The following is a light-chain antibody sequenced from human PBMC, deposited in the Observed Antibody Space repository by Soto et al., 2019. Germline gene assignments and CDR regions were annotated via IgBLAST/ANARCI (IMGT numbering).Light chain of an antibody. CDR1: SSDVGSYDL. J-gene: IGLJ3*02. CDR3: CSYAGSGTWV. V-gene: IGLV2-23*01. Sequence: QSALTQPASVPGSPGQSITISCTGTSSDVGSYDLDSWYQQHPGKAPKLMIYEASKRPSGVSNRFSGSQSGNTASLTISGLQAEDESEYYCCSYAGSGTWVFGGGTKLTVL. CDR2: EAS.